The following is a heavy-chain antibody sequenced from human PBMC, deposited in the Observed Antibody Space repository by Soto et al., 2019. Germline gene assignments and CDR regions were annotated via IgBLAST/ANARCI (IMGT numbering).Heavy chain of an antibody. CDR3: AREVNYYDSSGYYHYFDY. D-gene: IGHD3-22*01. V-gene: IGHV4-39*07. CDR1: GGSITSSSYY. J-gene: IGHJ4*02. CDR2: IYYSGST. Sequence: SETLSLTCTVSGGSITSSSYYWGWIRQPPGKGLEWIGTIYYSGSTYYNPSLKSRVTISVDTSKNQFSLKLSSVTAADTAVYYCAREVNYYDSSGYYHYFDYWGQGTLVTVS.